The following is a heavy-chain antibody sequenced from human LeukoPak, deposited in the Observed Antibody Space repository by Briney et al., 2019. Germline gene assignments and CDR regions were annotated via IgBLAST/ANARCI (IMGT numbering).Heavy chain of an antibody. D-gene: IGHD5-12*01. CDR1: GGSFSGYY. CDR3: ARALVRATMVWYFDL. Sequence: SETLSLTCAVYGGSFSGYYWSWIRQPPGKGLEWIGEISHSGSTNYSPSLKSRVTISVDTSKNQFSLNLSSVTAADTAVYYCARALVRATMVWYFDLWGRGTLVTVSS. CDR2: ISHSGST. J-gene: IGHJ2*01. V-gene: IGHV4-34*01.